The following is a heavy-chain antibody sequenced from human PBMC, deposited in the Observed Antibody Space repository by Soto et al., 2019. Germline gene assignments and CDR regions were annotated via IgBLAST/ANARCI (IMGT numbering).Heavy chain of an antibody. J-gene: IGHJ3*02. CDR1: GFTFSSYA. V-gene: IGHV3-30-3*01. D-gene: IGHD3-22*01. CDR2: ISYDGSNK. CDR3: ARGYYYDSTGYYYGGAHDAFDI. Sequence: GGSLRLSCAASGFTFSSYAMHWVRQAPGKGLEWVAVISYDGSNKYYADSVKGRFTISRDNSKNTLYLQMNSLRAEDTAVYYCARGYYYDSTGYYYGGAHDAFDIWRQGTMVTVSS.